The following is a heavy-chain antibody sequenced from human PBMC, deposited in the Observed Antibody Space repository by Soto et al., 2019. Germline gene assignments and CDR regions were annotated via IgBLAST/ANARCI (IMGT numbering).Heavy chain of an antibody. CDR1: GGSIGSYY. CDR2: IYYSGST. CDR3: ARGGWRQIDY. Sequence: QVQLQESGPGLVKPSETLSLTCSVSGGSIGSYYWSWIRQPPGKGLEWIGYIYYSGSTNYNPSLTSRVTISVDTSKNQFSLKLSSVTAADTAVYYCARGGWRQIDYWGQGPLVTVSS. V-gene: IGHV4-59*08. J-gene: IGHJ4*02. D-gene: IGHD3-3*01.